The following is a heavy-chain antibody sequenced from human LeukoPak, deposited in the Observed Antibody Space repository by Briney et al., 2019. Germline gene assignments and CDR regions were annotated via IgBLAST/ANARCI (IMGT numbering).Heavy chain of an antibody. D-gene: IGHD2-2*01. CDR2: IIPIFGTA. Sequence: SVKVSCKASGGTFSSYAISWVRQAPGQGLEWMGGIIPIFGTANYAQKFQGRVTITADESTSTAYMELSSLRSEDTAVYYCARGGVVPAGNPFDYWGQGTLVTVSS. CDR3: ARGGVVPAGNPFDY. CDR1: GGTFSSYA. V-gene: IGHV1-69*13. J-gene: IGHJ4*02.